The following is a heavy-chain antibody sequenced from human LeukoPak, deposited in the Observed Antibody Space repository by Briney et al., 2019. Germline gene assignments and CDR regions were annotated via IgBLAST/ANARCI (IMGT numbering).Heavy chain of an antibody. V-gene: IGHV1-69*02. Sequence: ASVKLSCKASGGTFSSYTISWVRQAPGPGLELMGRIIPILGIANYAQKFQGRVTITADKSTSTAYMELSSLRSEDTAVYYCARGDPGRYYYYGMDVWGQGTTVTVSS. CDR3: ARGDPGRYYYYGMDV. CDR1: GGTFSSYT. CDR2: IIPILGIA. J-gene: IGHJ6*02.